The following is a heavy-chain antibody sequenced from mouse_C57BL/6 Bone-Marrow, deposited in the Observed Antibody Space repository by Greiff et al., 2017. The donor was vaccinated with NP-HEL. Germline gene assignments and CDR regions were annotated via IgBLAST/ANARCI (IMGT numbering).Heavy chain of an antibody. D-gene: IGHD2-3*01. V-gene: IGHV5-6*01. Sequence: EVHLVESGGDLVKPGGSLKLSCAASGFTFSSYGMSWVRQTPDKRLEWVATISSGGSYTYYPDSVKGRFTISRDNAKNTLYLQMSSLKSEDTAMYYCARGLLLWGQGTLVTVSA. CDR3: ARGLLL. J-gene: IGHJ3*01. CDR2: ISSGGSYT. CDR1: GFTFSSYG.